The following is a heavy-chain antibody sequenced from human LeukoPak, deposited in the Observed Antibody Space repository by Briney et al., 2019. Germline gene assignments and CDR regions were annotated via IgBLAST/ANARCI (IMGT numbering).Heavy chain of an antibody. CDR2: IYYSGTI. V-gene: IGHV4-59*11. CDR1: GGSITGHY. Sequence: SENLSLNCTVSGGSITGHYWNWIRQPPGKGLEWIGYIYYSGTIKYNPSLKSRVTIPVDTSKNQFSLKLSSVTAADTAVYYCARGEDYKSSRFDPWGQGTLVTVSS. D-gene: IGHD4-11*01. CDR3: ARGEDYKSSRFDP. J-gene: IGHJ5*02.